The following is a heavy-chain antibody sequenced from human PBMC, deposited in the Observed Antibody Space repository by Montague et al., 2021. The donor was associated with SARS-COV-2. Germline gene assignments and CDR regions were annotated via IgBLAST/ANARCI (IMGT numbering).Heavy chain of an antibody. V-gene: IGHV2-70*11. CDR3: ARGPSDTYYYNGMDV. CDR1: GFSHSTSGMC. Sequence: PALVKPTQTLTLTCTFSGFSHSTSGMCMTWIRQPPGKAPEWLARIDWDGDKYYNTSLKSRLTISKDTSKNLVVLTMTNMDPVDTATYYCARGPSDTYYYNGMDVWGRGTTVTVSS. CDR2: IDWDGDK. J-gene: IGHJ6*02.